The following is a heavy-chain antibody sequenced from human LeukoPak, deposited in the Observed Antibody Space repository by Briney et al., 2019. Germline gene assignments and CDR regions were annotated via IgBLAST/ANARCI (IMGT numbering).Heavy chain of an antibody. Sequence: PGGSLRLSCAASGLIFSDAWMGWVRQAPGKGLEWVAFIKGDGSAKKYVDSVKGRFTISRDNAKNSLFLQMNSLRAEDTAVYYCARDRGWIQHDIWGQGTMVTVSS. CDR1: GLIFSDAW. CDR2: IKGDGSAK. V-gene: IGHV3-7*01. D-gene: IGHD5-18*01. CDR3: ARDRGWIQHDI. J-gene: IGHJ3*02.